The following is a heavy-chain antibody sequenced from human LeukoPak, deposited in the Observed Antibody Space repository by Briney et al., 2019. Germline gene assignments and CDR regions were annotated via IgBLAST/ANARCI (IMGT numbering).Heavy chain of an antibody. CDR1: GFTFSSYE. Sequence: GGSLRLSCAASGFTFSSYEMNWVRQAPGKGLEWVSYVGSSSSTIYYADSVKGRFTISRDNAKNSLYLQMNSLRAEDTAVYYCARDPLHYDFWSGRLNWFDPWGQGTLVTVSS. CDR2: VGSSSSTI. D-gene: IGHD3-3*01. V-gene: IGHV3-48*01. CDR3: ARDPLHYDFWSGRLNWFDP. J-gene: IGHJ5*02.